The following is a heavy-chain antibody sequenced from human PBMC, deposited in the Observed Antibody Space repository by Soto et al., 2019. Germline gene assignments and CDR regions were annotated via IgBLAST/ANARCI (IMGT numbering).Heavy chain of an antibody. Sequence: QLQLQESGSRLVKPSQTLSLTCTVSGDSISSGGYSWSWIRQPPGKGLEWVGYIDRSGSTYYNPSLQSRVTISVDRSSHRFSLSLTSVTAADTAFYYCARDGAWRGFDVWGQGTTVTVSS. D-gene: IGHD1-26*01. CDR1: GDSISSGGYS. V-gene: IGHV4-30-2*01. CDR3: ARDGAWRGFDV. J-gene: IGHJ6*02. CDR2: IDRSGST.